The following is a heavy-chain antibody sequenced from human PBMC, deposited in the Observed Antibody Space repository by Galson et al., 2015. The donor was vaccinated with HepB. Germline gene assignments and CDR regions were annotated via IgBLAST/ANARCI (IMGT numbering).Heavy chain of an antibody. CDR2: ISYDGSDK. D-gene: IGHD3-10*01. J-gene: IGHJ6*02. CDR3: AKDPDHGSGTTLAMDV. Sequence: SLRLSCAASGFTFSSCGMHWVRQAPGKGLEWVAVISYDGSDKYYADSVKGRFTISRDNSKNTLYLQMNSLRAEDTAVYYCAKDPDHGSGTTLAMDVWGQGTTVTVSS. CDR1: GFTFSSCG. V-gene: IGHV3-30*18.